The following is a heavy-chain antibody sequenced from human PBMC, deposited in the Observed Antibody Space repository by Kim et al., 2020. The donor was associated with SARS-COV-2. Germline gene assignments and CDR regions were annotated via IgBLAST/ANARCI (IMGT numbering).Heavy chain of an antibody. J-gene: IGHJ6*02. CDR1: GGSISSYY. Sequence: SETLSLTCTVSGGSISSYYWSWIRQPPGKGLEWIGYIYYSGSTNYNPSLKSRVTISVDTSKNQFSLKLSSVTAADTAVYYCARYYYDSSGCYYYYYGMDVWGQGTTVTVSS. CDR3: ARYYYDSSGCYYYYYGMDV. V-gene: IGHV4-59*13. D-gene: IGHD3-22*01. CDR2: IYYSGST.